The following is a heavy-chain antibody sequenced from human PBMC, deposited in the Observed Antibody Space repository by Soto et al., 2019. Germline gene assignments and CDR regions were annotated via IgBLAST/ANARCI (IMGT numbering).Heavy chain of an antibody. CDR1: GFSLDTSGVG. CDR3: AHRRSIAAAGTGALDI. Sequence: QITLKESGPTLVKPTQTLTLTCTFSGFSLDTSGVGVAWIRQPPGKALEWLALIYWDDVKRYSPSLKSRLTITKDTSKNQVVLTMTNLDPVDTATYYCAHRRSIAAAGTGALDIWGQGTMVTVSS. D-gene: IGHD6-13*01. V-gene: IGHV2-5*02. CDR2: IYWDDVK. J-gene: IGHJ3*02.